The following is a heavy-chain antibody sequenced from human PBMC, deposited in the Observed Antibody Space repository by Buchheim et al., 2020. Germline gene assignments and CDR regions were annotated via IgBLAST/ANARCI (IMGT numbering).Heavy chain of an antibody. J-gene: IGHJ4*02. Sequence: QVQLQESGPGLVKPSQTLSLSCVVSGGSISSGGYYWSWILQHPGKGLEWIGYTFYSGSTSYNPSLESRVSISEETTKNKFSLKLNSVTAADTAVYYCARTVSKWDYYFDYWGQG. CDR2: TFYSGST. CDR3: ARTVSKWDYYFDY. V-gene: IGHV4-31*11. CDR1: GGSISSGGYY. D-gene: IGHD1-26*01.